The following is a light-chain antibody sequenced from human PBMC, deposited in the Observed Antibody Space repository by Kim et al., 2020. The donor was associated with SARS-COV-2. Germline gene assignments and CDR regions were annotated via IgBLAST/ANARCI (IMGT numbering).Light chain of an antibody. CDR1: QSMSSW. V-gene: IGKV1-5*03. CDR2: KAS. J-gene: IGKJ2*03. CDR3: QQYNSYSYS. Sequence: SASVGTRVTITGRASQSMSSWWAWYQQKPGKAPKLLIYKASSLESGVPSRFSGSGSGTEFTLTISSLQPDDFATYYCQQYNSYSYSFGQGTKLEI.